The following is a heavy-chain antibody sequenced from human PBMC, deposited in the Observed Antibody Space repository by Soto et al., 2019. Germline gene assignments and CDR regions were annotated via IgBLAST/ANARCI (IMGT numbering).Heavy chain of an antibody. CDR2: IIPIFGTA. CDR3: ARSGAYDSSGYYYDYYYYGMDV. Sequence: QVQLVQSGAEVKKPGSSVKVSCKASGGTFSSYAISWVRQAPGQGLEWMGGIIPIFGTANYEQKFQGRVTITADESTSTAYMELSSLRSEDTAVYYCARSGAYDSSGYYYDYYYYGMDVWGQGTTITVSS. CDR1: GGTFSSYA. J-gene: IGHJ6*02. V-gene: IGHV1-69*01. D-gene: IGHD3-22*01.